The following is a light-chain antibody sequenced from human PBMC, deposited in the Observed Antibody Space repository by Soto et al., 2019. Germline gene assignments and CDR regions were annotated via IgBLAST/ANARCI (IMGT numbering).Light chain of an antibody. J-gene: IGKJ5*01. CDR3: QQYHTWPIN. CDR2: GAS. Sequence: DIVMTQSPATLSVAPGERVTFSCRASQGVSRKLAWYQHKPGQAPRLLISGASTGATGIPARFSGRGSGTEFTLTISSLQSEDCAIYYCQQYHTWPINFGQGTRLEIK. CDR1: QGVSRK. V-gene: IGKV3-15*01.